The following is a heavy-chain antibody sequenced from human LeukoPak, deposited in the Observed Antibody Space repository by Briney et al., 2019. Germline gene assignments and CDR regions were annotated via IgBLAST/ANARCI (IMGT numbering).Heavy chain of an antibody. CDR1: GFTFSSYA. CDR2: ISGSGGST. CDR3: ANWPDAFDI. J-gene: IGHJ3*02. V-gene: IGHV3-23*01. Sequence: AGGSLRLSCAASGFTFSSYAMSWVRQAPGKGLEWVSAISGSGGSTYYADSVKRRFTISRDNSKNSLYLQMNSLRVEDTAVYYCANWPDAFDIWGQGTMVTVSS.